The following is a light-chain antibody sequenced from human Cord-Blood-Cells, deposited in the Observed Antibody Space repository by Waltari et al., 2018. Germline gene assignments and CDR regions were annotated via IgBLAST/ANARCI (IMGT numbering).Light chain of an antibody. CDR1: SSDGGGYTY. J-gene: IGLJ3*02. Sequence: QSALTQPAPVSGSPGQSLTISCTGTSSDGGGYTYVSWYQQHPGKAPKLMIYDVSYRPSGVSNRFSGSKSGNTASLTISGLQAEDEADYYGSSYTSSSTWVFGGGTKLTVL. CDR3: SSYTSSSTWV. CDR2: DVS. V-gene: IGLV2-14*03.